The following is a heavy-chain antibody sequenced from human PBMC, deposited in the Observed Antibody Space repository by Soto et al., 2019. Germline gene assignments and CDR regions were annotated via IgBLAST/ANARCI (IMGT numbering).Heavy chain of an antibody. D-gene: IGHD3-9*01. CDR2: VSGSGSSA. CDR1: GFTFKSYA. Sequence: EVQLLESGGGLVQPGGSLRLSCAASGFTFKSYAMSWVRQAPGKGLEWVSGVSGSGSSAYYADSVKGRFIISRDNSKNTLFLQMNSLRAEDTAIYYCAKHRDFYDILTGFGDAFDIWGQGTMVTVSS. J-gene: IGHJ3*02. CDR3: AKHRDFYDILTGFGDAFDI. V-gene: IGHV3-23*01.